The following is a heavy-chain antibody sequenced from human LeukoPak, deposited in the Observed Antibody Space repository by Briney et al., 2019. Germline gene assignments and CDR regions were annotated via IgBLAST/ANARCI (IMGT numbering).Heavy chain of an antibody. J-gene: IGHJ4*02. D-gene: IGHD3-9*01. CDR2: ISDNGAT. V-gene: IGHV4-59*01. Sequence: SETLSLTCTVSGGSISGFYWSWIRQSPGKGLEWIGYISDNGATTYNPSLKSRVTISIDMSNNHFSLKLRSVTAADRAIYYCARSKDILTGYCFDYWGQGTLVTVSS. CDR3: ARSKDILTGYCFDY. CDR1: GGSISGFY.